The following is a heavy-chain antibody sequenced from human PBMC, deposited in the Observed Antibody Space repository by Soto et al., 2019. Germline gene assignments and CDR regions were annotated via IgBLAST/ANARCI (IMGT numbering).Heavy chain of an antibody. D-gene: IGHD3-22*01. CDR3: AKEYYYDSSGYTDY. Sequence: PGGSLRLSCAACGFTFSSYGMHGFRKATGKGLEWVAVISYDGSNKYYADSVKGRFTISRDNSKNTLYLQMNSLRAEDTAVYYCAKEYYYDSSGYTDYWGQGTLVTVSS. CDR1: GFTFSSYG. V-gene: IGHV3-30*18. CDR2: ISYDGSNK. J-gene: IGHJ4*02.